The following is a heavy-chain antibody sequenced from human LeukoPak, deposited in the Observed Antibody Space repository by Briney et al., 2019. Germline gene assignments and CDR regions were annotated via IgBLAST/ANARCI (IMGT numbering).Heavy chain of an antibody. CDR3: AKEGAAAVIDY. Sequence: GGSLRLSCVASGFTFSSYWMHWVRQAPGKGLEWVSLISWDGGSTYYADSVKGRFTISRDNSKNSLYLQMNSLRAEDTALYYCAKEGAAAVIDYWGQGTLVTVSS. CDR1: GFTFSSYW. D-gene: IGHD6-13*01. CDR2: ISWDGGST. V-gene: IGHV3-43D*03. J-gene: IGHJ4*02.